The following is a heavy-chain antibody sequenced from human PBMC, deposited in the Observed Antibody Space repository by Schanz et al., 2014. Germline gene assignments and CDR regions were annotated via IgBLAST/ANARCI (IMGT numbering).Heavy chain of an antibody. V-gene: IGHV3-33*06. CDR3: AKSYDTSGYSGFDY. CDR1: GFTFSSYG. D-gene: IGHD3-22*01. Sequence: VQLVESGGGVVQPGRSLRLSCAASGFTFSSYGMHWVRQVPGKGLEWVAVVCYDGSKKYYADSVKGRFTTSRDNSKNTLYLQMNSLRTEDTAVYFCAKSYDTSGYSGFDYWGQGTLVTVSS. CDR2: VCYDGSKK. J-gene: IGHJ4*02.